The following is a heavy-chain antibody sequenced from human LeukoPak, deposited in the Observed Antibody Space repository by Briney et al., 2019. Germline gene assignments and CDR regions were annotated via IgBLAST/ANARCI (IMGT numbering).Heavy chain of an antibody. V-gene: IGHV3-53*01. D-gene: IGHD1-26*01. Sequence: GGSLRLSCAASGFTVSSNYMSWVRQAPGKGLEWVSVIYSGGSTYYANSVKGRFTISRDNSKNTLYLQMNSLRAEDTAVYYCAKDEGALVPYYFDYWGQGTLVTVSS. CDR2: IYSGGST. CDR1: GFTVSSNY. J-gene: IGHJ4*02. CDR3: AKDEGALVPYYFDY.